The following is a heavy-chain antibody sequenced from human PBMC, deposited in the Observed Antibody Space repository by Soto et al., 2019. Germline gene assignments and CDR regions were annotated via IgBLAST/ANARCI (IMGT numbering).Heavy chain of an antibody. CDR1: GGSINSGAFS. Sequence: QVHLQESGSGLVKPAQTLSLTCSVSGGSINSGAFSLSWIRQPPGKGLQWIGYVTHSGTAYSIPALSGRLTLAADSTHTQFSLKLTAVTAADSAVYYCAMLHWRPSSLDHWGQGTPVTVSS. J-gene: IGHJ4*02. D-gene: IGHD1-1*01. CDR3: AMLHWRPSSLDH. CDR2: VTHSGTA. V-gene: IGHV4-30-2*01.